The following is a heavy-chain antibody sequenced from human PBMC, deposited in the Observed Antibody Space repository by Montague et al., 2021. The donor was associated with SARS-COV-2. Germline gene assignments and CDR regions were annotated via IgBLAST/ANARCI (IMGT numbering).Heavy chain of an antibody. CDR2: IYEGATT. Sequence: SETLSLTCTVYGGSIRSTTFYWGWIRQSPGKGLEWIVYIYEGATTYYNPSLKSRVSISLATHHIQFSLKITSLIVADTAICYCGTPGKTAVAGQFDYWGPGILVTVSS. D-gene: IGHD6-19*01. CDR3: GTPGKTAVAGQFDY. CDR1: GGSIRSTTFY. J-gene: IGHJ4*02. V-gene: IGHV4-39*07.